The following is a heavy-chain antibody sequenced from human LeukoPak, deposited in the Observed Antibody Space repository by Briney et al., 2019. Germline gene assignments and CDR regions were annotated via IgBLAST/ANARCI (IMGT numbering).Heavy chain of an antibody. D-gene: IGHD2-15*01. CDR2: ISSSSSYI. J-gene: IGHJ4*02. Sequence: GGSLRLSCAASGFTFSSYSMNWVRQAPGKGLEWVSSISSSSSYIYYADSVKGRFTISRGNAKNSLYLQMNSLRAEDTAVYYCARINRGYCSGGSCPKDYYYFDYWGQGTLVTVSS. CDR1: GFTFSSYS. CDR3: ARINRGYCSGGSCPKDYYYFDY. V-gene: IGHV3-21*01.